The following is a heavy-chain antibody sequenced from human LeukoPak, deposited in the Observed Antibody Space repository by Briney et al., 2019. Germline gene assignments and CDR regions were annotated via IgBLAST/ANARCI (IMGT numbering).Heavy chain of an antibody. CDR2: ISSSSYI. V-gene: IGHV3-21*01. D-gene: IGHD6-13*01. CDR3: ARGPVSYSSSWLNWFDP. Sequence: PGGSLRLSCAASGFTFSSYEMNWVRQAPGKGLEWVSSISSSSYIYYADSVKGRFTISRDNAKNSLYLQMNSLRAEDTAVYYCARGPVSYSSSWLNWFDPWGQGTLVTVSS. J-gene: IGHJ5*02. CDR1: GFTFSSYE.